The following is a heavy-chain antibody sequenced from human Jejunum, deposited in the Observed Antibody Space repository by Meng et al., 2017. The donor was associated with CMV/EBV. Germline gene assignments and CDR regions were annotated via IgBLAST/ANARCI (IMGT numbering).Heavy chain of an antibody. Sequence: NNYGMSGVRQAPGKGLEWVSSVAGNGWTYYSDSVKGRFIISRDSSTNTLNLQMHSLRVEDTALYYCARDWSETYDWGSHHYSPWPYWGQGTLVTVSS. D-gene: IGHD3-16*02. J-gene: IGHJ1*01. CDR2: VAGNGWT. CDR1: NNYG. CDR3: ARDWSETYDWGSHHYSPWPY. V-gene: IGHV3-23*01.